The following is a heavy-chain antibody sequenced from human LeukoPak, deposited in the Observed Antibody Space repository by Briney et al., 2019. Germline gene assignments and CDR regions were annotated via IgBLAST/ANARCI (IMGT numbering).Heavy chain of an antibody. CDR2: ISAYNGNT. J-gene: IGHJ6*02. D-gene: IGHD3-10*01. CDR1: GYTLTSYF. CDR3: ARSATNRDISASGSDYYYYGMDV. Sequence: ASVKVSCKASGYTLTSYFIHWVRQAPGQGLEWLGWISAYNGNTNYAQKLQGRVTMTTDTSTSTADMELRSLRSDDTAVYYCARSATNRDISASGSDYYYYGMDVWGQGTTVTVSS. V-gene: IGHV1-18*04.